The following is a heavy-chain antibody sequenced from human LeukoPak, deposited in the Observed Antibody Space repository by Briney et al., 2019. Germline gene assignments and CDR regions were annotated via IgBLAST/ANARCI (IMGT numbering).Heavy chain of an antibody. CDR3: VRDISAASYNSSGYWAY. CDR1: GYTFTGYY. J-gene: IGHJ4*02. V-gene: IGHV1-2*02. CDR2: INPNSGGT. Sequence: ASVKVSCKASGYTFTGYYMHWVRQAPGQGLEWMGWINPNSGGTNYAQKFQGRVTMTRDTSTSTAYMELSRLRSDDTTVYYCVRDISAASYNSSGYWAYWGQGTLVTVSS. D-gene: IGHD3-22*01.